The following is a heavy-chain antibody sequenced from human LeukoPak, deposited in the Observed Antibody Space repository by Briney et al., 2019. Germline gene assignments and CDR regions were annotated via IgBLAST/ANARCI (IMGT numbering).Heavy chain of an antibody. CDR3: ARAYEWELLWFGELFPDY. J-gene: IGHJ4*02. CDR1: GYTFTSYA. CDR2: INAGNGNT. Sequence: ASVKVSCKASGYTFTSYAMHWVRQAPGQRLEWMGWINAGNGNTKYSQKFQGRVTTTRDTSASTAYMELSSLRSEDTAVYYCARAYEWELLWFGELFPDYWGQGTLVTVSS. V-gene: IGHV1-3*01. D-gene: IGHD3-10*01.